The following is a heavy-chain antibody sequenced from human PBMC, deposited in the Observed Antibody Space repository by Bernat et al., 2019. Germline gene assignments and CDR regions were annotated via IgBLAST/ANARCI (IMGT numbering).Heavy chain of an antibody. CDR3: ARQTRADGWTFDY. Sequence: QVQLQESGPGLVKPSETLSLTCTVSGGSISSSSYWWGWIRQPPGKGLEWIGSIYYSGTTYYNPSLKSRVTISVDTSKNQFSLKLSSVTAADTAVYYCARQTRADGWTFDYWGQGTLVTVSS. CDR1: GGSISSSSYW. V-gene: IGHV4-39*01. J-gene: IGHJ4*02. D-gene: IGHD2-2*03. CDR2: IYYSGTT.